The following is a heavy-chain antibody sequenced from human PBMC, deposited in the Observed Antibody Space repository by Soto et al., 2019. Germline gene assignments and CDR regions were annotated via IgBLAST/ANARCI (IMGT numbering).Heavy chain of an antibody. CDR2: IYYSGST. Sequence: SETLSLTCTVSGVSISSYYWSWIRQPPGKGLEWIGYIYYSGSTNYNPSLKSRVTISVDTSKNQFSLKLSSVTAADTAVYYCAREGEVAAAGSLNWFDPWGQGTLVTVS. V-gene: IGHV4-59*01. D-gene: IGHD6-13*01. J-gene: IGHJ5*02. CDR1: GVSISSYY. CDR3: AREGEVAAAGSLNWFDP.